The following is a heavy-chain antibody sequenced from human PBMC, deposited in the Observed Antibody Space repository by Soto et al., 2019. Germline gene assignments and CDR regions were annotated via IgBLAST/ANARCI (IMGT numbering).Heavy chain of an antibody. Sequence: PEETLSLTCTVSGGSISSSSYYWGWIRQPPGKGLEWIGSIYYSGSTYYNPSLKSRVTISVDTSKNQFSLKLSSVTAADTAVYYCASRQGYWDINGNWFDPWGQGTLVTVSS. CDR3: ASRQGYWDINGNWFDP. CDR1: GGSISSSSYY. V-gene: IGHV4-39*01. CDR2: IYYSGST. J-gene: IGHJ5*02. D-gene: IGHD2-8*02.